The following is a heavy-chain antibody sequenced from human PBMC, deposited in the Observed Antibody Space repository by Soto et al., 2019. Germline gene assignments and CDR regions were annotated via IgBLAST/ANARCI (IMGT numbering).Heavy chain of an antibody. D-gene: IGHD6-25*01. CDR2: VFHTGNT. Sequence: QVQLQESGPGLVKPSETLSLTCTVSGGSISTYYWSWIRQPPGKGLEWIGYVFHTGNTNYNPSLQSRVTISVDTGKTQVALMLRSVTDADAAVYYCARVLYASSGWTFGYWCQGILVTVSS. CDR3: ARVLYASSGWTFGY. V-gene: IGHV4-59*01. J-gene: IGHJ4*02. CDR1: GGSISTYY.